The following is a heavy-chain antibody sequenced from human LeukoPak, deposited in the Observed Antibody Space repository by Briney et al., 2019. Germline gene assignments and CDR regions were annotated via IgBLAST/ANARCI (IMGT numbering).Heavy chain of an antibody. V-gene: IGHV1-69*05. CDR1: GGTFSSYA. J-gene: IGHJ6*03. Sequence: SVKLSCKASGGTFSSYAISWVRQAPGQGLEWMGGIIPIFGTANYAQKFQGRVTITTDESTSTAYMELSSLRSEDTAVYYCARLVAAAGGLPYYYYMDVWGKGTTVTVSS. CDR3: ARLVAAAGGLPYYYYMDV. D-gene: IGHD6-13*01. CDR2: IIPIFGTA.